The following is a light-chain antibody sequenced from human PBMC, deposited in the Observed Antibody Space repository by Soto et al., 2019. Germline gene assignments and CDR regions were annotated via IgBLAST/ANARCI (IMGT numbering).Light chain of an antibody. CDR3: QQYGSSPV. J-gene: IGKJ5*01. CDR1: QSVSSSY. Sequence: ETVLTQSPGTLSLSPGERATLSCRASQSVSSSYLAWYQQKPGQAPRLLIYGASSRATGIPDRFSGSGSGTDFTLTISRLEPEDFAVYYCQQYGSSPVFGQGTRLEI. V-gene: IGKV3-20*01. CDR2: GAS.